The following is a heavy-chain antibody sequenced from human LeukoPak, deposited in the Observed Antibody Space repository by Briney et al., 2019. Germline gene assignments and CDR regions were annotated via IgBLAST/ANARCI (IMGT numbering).Heavy chain of an antibody. V-gene: IGHV4-39*07. D-gene: IGHD3-3*01. CDR1: GGSISSSSYY. Sequence: PSETLSLTCTVSGGSISSSSYYWGWIRQPPGKGLEWIGSIYYSGSTYYNPSLKSRVTISVDTSKNQFSLKLSSVTAADTAVYYCARVNRGDYDFWSGYDSYYFDYWGQGTLVTVSS. J-gene: IGHJ4*02. CDR2: IYYSGST. CDR3: ARVNRGDYDFWSGYDSYYFDY.